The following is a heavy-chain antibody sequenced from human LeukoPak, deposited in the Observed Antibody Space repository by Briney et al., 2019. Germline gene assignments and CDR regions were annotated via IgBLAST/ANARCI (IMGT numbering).Heavy chain of an antibody. CDR2: IRQDGSEK. CDR3: ARDGTAAGLYFDL. CDR1: GFTFTDYW. D-gene: IGHD6-13*01. V-gene: IGHV3-7*01. J-gene: IGHJ4*01. Sequence: GGSLRLSCEVSGFTFTDYWVNWVRQAPGKGPEWVASIRQDGSEKTYVDSVKGRFTISRDNTKNSLSLQLNGLRAEDTAVYYCARDGTAAGLYFDLWGQGTLVTVSS.